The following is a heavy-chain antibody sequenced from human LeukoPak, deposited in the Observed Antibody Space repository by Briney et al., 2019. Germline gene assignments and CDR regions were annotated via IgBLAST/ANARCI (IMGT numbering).Heavy chain of an antibody. J-gene: IGHJ6*03. CDR1: GDSVSSNSAA. D-gene: IGHD4-17*01. V-gene: IGHV6-1*01. CDR2: TYYRSKWYD. CDR3: ARGRGRVYGDLAARGYYYYYMDV. Sequence: SQTLSLTCAISGDSVSSNSAAWNWIRQSPARGLEWLGRTYYRSKWYDDYAVSVRGRITINPDTFKNQFSLQLNSVSPEDTAVYYCARGRGRVYGDLAARGYYYYYMDVWGKGTTVTVSS.